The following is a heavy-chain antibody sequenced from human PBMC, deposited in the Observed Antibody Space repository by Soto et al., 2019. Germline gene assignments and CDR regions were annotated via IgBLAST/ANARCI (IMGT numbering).Heavy chain of an antibody. J-gene: IGHJ6*02. CDR1: GSSLSTSGMC. CDR2: IDWDDDK. CDR3: ARTPADIVVVPAANTYYYYGMDV. Sequence: SGPTLVNPTQTLTLTCTFSGSSLSTSGMCVSWIRQPPGKALEWLALIDWDDDKYYSTSLKTRLTISKDTSKNQVVLTMTNMDPVDTATYYCARTPADIVVVPAANTYYYYGMDVWGQGTTVTVSS. D-gene: IGHD2-2*01. V-gene: IGHV2-70*01.